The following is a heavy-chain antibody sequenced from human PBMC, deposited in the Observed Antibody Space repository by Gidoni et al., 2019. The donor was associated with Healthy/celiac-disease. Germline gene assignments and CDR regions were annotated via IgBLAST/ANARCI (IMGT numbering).Heavy chain of an antibody. Sequence: QVQLVESGGGVVQPGRSLRLSCAASGFPFSSLGMHWVRQAPGKGLEWVAVIWYDGSNKYYADSVKGRFTISRDNSKNTLYLQMNSLRAEDTAVYYCAREEHADSSGWLYYFDYWGQGTLVTVSS. CDR1: GFPFSSLG. CDR3: AREEHADSSGWLYYFDY. J-gene: IGHJ4*02. CDR2: IWYDGSNK. V-gene: IGHV3-33*01. D-gene: IGHD6-19*01.